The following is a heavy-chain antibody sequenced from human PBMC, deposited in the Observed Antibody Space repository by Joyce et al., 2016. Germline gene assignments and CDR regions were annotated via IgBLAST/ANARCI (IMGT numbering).Heavy chain of an antibody. V-gene: IGHV4-30-4*01. D-gene: IGHD3-10*01. CDR1: GASISSGDYY. Sequence: QVQLQESDPGLVKPSQTLSLTCTVSGASISSGDYYWSWIRQPPGKGLEWIGYIHYTGSAFYSPSLKSRVTISIDKSKNHFSLNLTSVTATDTAVYYCARDSMVRGTDYYGLDVWGQGTTVSVSS. CDR2: IHYTGSA. J-gene: IGHJ6*02. CDR3: ARDSMVRGTDYYGLDV.